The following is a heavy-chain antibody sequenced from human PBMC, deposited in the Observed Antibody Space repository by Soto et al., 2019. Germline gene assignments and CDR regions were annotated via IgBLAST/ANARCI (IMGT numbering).Heavy chain of an antibody. Sequence: EVQLVESGGGLVQPGGSLRLSCAASGFTVTSHYMSWVRQAPGKGLEWVSVIYSGGSTYYAVSVKGRFTISRDNSKNTLYLQMNSLRAEDTAVYYCARELYCDYWGQGTLVTVSS. CDR2: IYSGGST. V-gene: IGHV3-66*01. CDR1: GFTVTSHY. CDR3: ARELYCDY. J-gene: IGHJ4*02.